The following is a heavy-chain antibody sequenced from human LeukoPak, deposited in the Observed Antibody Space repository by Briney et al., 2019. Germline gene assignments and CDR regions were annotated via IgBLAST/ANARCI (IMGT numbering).Heavy chain of an antibody. V-gene: IGHV3-23*01. D-gene: IGHD2-8*02. CDR1: GFTFSSYG. CDR3: AKALNTGRFWYMDV. CDR2: VIDSGIDT. Sequence: PGGSLRLSCAASGFTFSSYGMSWVRQAPGKGLEWVSCVIDSGIDTYYADSVKGRFTISRGNSKNTLYLQMDSLRAEDTAVYYCAKALNTGRFWYMDVWGKGTTVTISS. J-gene: IGHJ6*04.